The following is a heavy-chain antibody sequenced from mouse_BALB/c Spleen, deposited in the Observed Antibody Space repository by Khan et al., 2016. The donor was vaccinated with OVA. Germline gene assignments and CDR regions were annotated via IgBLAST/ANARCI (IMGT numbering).Heavy chain of an antibody. Sequence: EVELVVSGPELVKPGASVKISCKASGYSFTGYFMNWVMQSHGKSLEWIGRINPHIGETFYNQKFKGKATLTVDESSSTAHMELRSLASEDSAVYYCARIYGSDFDYWGQGTTLTVSS. CDR1: GYSFTGYF. D-gene: IGHD1-1*01. CDR2: INPHIGET. J-gene: IGHJ2*01. V-gene: IGHV1-20*02. CDR3: ARIYGSDFDY.